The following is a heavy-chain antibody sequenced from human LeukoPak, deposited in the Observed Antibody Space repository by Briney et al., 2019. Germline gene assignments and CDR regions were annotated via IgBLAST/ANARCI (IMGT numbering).Heavy chain of an antibody. V-gene: IGHV3-74*01. Sequence: GGSLRLSCAASGFNLGTYWMHWVRHAPGKGLVWVSRISYDGSNANYADFVKGRFTISGDNAKNTLYLQMNSLRAEDTAVYYCGVLTLNPGWGQGTLVSVSS. CDR3: GVLTLNPG. CDR1: GFNLGTYW. J-gene: IGHJ4*02. D-gene: IGHD2-8*01. CDR2: ISYDGSNA.